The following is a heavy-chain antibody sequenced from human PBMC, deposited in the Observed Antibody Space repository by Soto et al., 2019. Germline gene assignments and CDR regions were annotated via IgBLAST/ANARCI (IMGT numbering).Heavy chain of an antibody. J-gene: IGHJ4*02. Sequence: SETLSLTCAVYGGSFSGYYWSWIRQPPGKGLEWIGEINHSGSTNYNPSLKSRVNISEDTSKNQFSLKMSSVTAADTAVYYCARGSGSYYYFDYWGQGTLVTVSS. D-gene: IGHD1-26*01. CDR2: INHSGST. CDR3: ARGSGSYYYFDY. V-gene: IGHV4-34*01. CDR1: GGSFSGYY.